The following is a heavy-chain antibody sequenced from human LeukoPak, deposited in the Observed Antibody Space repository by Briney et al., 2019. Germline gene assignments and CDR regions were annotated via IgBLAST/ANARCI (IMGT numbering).Heavy chain of an antibody. CDR1: GFTFSSYW. D-gene: IGHD3-10*01. Sequence: GGSLRLSCAASGFTFSSYWMTWVRQAPGKGLEWVANIKKDGSEKFYVDSVKGRFTISRDNPENSLYLQMNSLRAEDTAVYYCARVGDYYGSIGSDYWGQGTLVTVSS. CDR3: ARVGDYYGSIGSDY. V-gene: IGHV3-7*01. J-gene: IGHJ4*02. CDR2: IKKDGSEK.